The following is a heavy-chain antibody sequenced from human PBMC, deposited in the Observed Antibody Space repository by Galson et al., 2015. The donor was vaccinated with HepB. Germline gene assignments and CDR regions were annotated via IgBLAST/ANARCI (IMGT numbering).Heavy chain of an antibody. CDR1: GFNFGDSG. V-gene: IGHV3-20*04. J-gene: IGHJ3*01. CDR2: INWNGIST. Sequence: SLRLSCAASGFNFGDSGMTWVRQAPGKGLEWVSGINWNGISTGYSETVRGRFVISRDNDKNALYLQMDSLRGDDTALYFCARGRGYGYSRAFDLWGQGTLVTVSS. D-gene: IGHD5-18*01. CDR3: ARGRGYGYSRAFDL.